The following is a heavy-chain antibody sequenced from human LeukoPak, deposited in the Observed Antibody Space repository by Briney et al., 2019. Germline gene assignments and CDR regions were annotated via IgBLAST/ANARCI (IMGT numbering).Heavy chain of an antibody. CDR3: AKFLPTHIVVANYYFDY. CDR2: ISGSGGST. Sequence: GGSLRLSCAASGFTFSSYAMSWVRQAPGKGLEWVSAISGSGGSTYYADSVKGRFTISRDNSKNTLYLQMNSLRAEDTAVYYCAKFLPTHIVVANYYFDYWGQGTLITVSS. J-gene: IGHJ4*02. D-gene: IGHD2-21*01. CDR1: GFTFSSYA. V-gene: IGHV3-23*01.